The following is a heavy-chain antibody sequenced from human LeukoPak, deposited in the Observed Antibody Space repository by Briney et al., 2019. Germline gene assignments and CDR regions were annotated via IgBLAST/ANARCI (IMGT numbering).Heavy chain of an antibody. CDR3: ARDRAVAGGNFDY. Sequence: SETLSLTCTVSGGSISGYYWSWIRQPPGKGLEWIGSIYHSGSTYYNPSLKSRVTISVDTSKNQFSLKLSSVTAADTAVYYCARDRAVAGGNFDYWGQGTLVTVSS. V-gene: IGHV4-38-2*02. J-gene: IGHJ4*02. CDR2: IYHSGST. D-gene: IGHD6-19*01. CDR1: GGSISGYY.